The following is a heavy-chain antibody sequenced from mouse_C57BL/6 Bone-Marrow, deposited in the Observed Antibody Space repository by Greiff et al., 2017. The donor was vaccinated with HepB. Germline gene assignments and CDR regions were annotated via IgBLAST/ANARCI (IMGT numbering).Heavy chain of an antibody. V-gene: IGHV5-4*01. Sequence: EVQGVESGGGLVKPGGSLKLSCAASGFTFSSYAMSWVRQTPEKRLEWVATISDGGSYTYYPDNVKGRFTISRDNAKNNLYLQMSHLKSEDTAMYYCAREGSYYGSSPFAYWGQGTLVTVSA. CDR2: ISDGGSYT. CDR1: GFTFSSYA. CDR3: AREGSYYGSSPFAY. D-gene: IGHD1-1*01. J-gene: IGHJ3*01.